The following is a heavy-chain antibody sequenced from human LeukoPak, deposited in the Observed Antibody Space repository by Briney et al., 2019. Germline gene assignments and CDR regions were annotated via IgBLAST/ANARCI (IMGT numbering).Heavy chain of an antibody. CDR1: GFTFSSYW. CDR3: AELGITMIGGV. V-gene: IGHV3-7*01. D-gene: IGHD3-10*02. CDR2: IKQDGSEK. J-gene: IGHJ6*04. Sequence: GGSLRLSCAASGFTFSSYWMSWVRQAPGKGLEWVANIKQDGSEKYYVDSVKGRFTISRDDAKNSLYLQMNSLRAEDTAVHYCAELGITMIGGVWGKGTTVTISS.